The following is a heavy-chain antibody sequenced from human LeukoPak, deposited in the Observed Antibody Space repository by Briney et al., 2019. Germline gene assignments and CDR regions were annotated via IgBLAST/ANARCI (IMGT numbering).Heavy chain of an antibody. CDR2: IYYSGST. J-gene: IGHJ5*02. V-gene: IGHV4-61*05. CDR3: ARYSSWFDP. Sequence: SETLSLTCTVSGGSISSSSYYWGWIRQPPGKGLEWIGYIYYSGSTNYNPSLKSRVTISVDTSKNQFSLKLSSVTAADTAVYYCARYSSWFDPWGQGTLVTVSS. CDR1: GGSISSSSYY. D-gene: IGHD6-13*01.